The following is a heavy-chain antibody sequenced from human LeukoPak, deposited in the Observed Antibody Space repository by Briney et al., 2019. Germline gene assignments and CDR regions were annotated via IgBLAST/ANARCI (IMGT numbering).Heavy chain of an antibody. CDR3: ARGNVLTGYHKYFQH. CDR1: GGTFSSYA. D-gene: IGHD3-9*01. V-gene: IGHV1-69*13. Sequence: SVKVSCKASGGTFSSYAISWVRQAPGQGLEWMGGIIPIFGTANYAQKFQGSVTITADESTSTAYMELSSLRSEDTAVYYCARGNVLTGYHKYFQHWGQGTLVTVSS. CDR2: IIPIFGTA. J-gene: IGHJ1*01.